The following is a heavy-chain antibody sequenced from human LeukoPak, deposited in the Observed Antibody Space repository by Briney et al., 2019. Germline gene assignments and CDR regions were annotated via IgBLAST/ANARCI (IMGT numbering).Heavy chain of an antibody. V-gene: IGHV3-30*02. CDR2: IQYDGSNK. Sequence: PGGSLRLSCAASGLSFSSYGMHWVRQAPGKGLEWVAFIQYDGSNKFYADSVKGRFTISRDNSKNTLYLQTNSLRAEDTAVYYCAKFSENFDWLLFSYYYYMDVWGKGTTVAISS. D-gene: IGHD3-9*01. CDR1: GLSFSSYG. CDR3: AKFSENFDWLLFSYYYYMDV. J-gene: IGHJ6*03.